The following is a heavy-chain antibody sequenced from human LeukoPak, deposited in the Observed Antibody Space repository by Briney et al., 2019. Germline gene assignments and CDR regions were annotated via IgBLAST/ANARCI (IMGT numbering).Heavy chain of an antibody. CDR1: GYSFTSYW. CDR3: ARRIAAAGYYYYGMDV. CDR2: IDPSDSYT. D-gene: IGHD6-13*01. J-gene: IGHJ6*04. V-gene: IGHV5-10-1*01. Sequence: SGESLKISCKGSGYSFTSYWISWVRQMPGKGLEWMGRIDPSDSYTNYSPSFQGHVTISADKSISTAYLQWSSLKASDTAMYYCARRIAAAGYYYYGMDVWGKGTTVTVSS.